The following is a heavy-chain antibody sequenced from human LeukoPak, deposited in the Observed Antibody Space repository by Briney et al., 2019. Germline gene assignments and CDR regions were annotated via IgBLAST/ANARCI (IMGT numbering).Heavy chain of an antibody. D-gene: IGHD1-26*01. CDR3: AKDLYSGSYLIPAATDY. Sequence: PGGSLRLSCAASGFTFSSYGMHWVRQAPGKGLEWVAFIRYDGSNKYYADSVKGRFTISRDNSKNTLYLQMNSLRAEDTAVYYCAKDLYSGSYLIPAATDYWGQGTLVTVSS. CDR2: IRYDGSNK. CDR1: GFTFSSYG. J-gene: IGHJ4*02. V-gene: IGHV3-30*02.